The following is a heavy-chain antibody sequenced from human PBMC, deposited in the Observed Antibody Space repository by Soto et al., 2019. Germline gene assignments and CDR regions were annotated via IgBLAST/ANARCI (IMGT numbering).Heavy chain of an antibody. Sequence: GGSLRLSCAASGFTFSSYGMHWVRQAPGKGLEWVAAIWYDGSNKYYADSVKGRFTISRDNSKNTLYLQMNSLRAEDTAVYYCARDPYCSSTSCPNWFDPWGQGTLVTVSS. CDR1: GFTFSSYG. CDR2: IWYDGSNK. J-gene: IGHJ5*02. V-gene: IGHV3-33*01. CDR3: ARDPYCSSTSCPNWFDP. D-gene: IGHD2-2*01.